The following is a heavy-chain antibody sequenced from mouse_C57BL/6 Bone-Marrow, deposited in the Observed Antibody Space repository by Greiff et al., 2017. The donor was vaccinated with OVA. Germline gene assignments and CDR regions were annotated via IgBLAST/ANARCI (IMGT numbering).Heavy chain of an antibody. V-gene: IGHV5-17*01. CDR1: GFTFSDYG. CDR3: ASYGSSPWFAY. Sequence: EVQRVESGGGLVKPGGSLKLSCAASGFTFSDYGMHWVRQAPEKGLEWVAYISSGSSTIYYADTVKGRFTISSDTAKNTLFLQMTSLRAEDTAMYYCASYGSSPWFAYWGQGTLVTVSA. D-gene: IGHD1-1*01. CDR2: ISSGSSTI. J-gene: IGHJ3*01.